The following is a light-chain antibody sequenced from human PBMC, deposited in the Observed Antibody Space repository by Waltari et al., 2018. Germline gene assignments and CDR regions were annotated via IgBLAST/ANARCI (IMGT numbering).Light chain of an antibody. CDR3: NSRDSSGNHVV. CDR2: GKN. Sequence: SSELTQDPAVSVALGQTVRITCQGDSLRRYYASWYKQKPGQAPVLVIYGKNHRPSGIPDRFSGSSSGNTASLTITGAQAEDEADYYCNSRDSSGNHVVFGGGTKLTVL. CDR1: SLRRYY. J-gene: IGLJ2*01. V-gene: IGLV3-19*01.